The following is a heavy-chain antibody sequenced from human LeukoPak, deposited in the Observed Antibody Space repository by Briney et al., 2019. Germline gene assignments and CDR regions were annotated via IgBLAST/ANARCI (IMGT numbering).Heavy chain of an antibody. Sequence: GGSLRLSCAASTFTFSDYYMSWIRQAPGKGLKGVSHISSSGSFIYYADSVKDRFTISRDNAKNSLDLQMNSLRDVDTAIYYCARAGGGGYNYGLDYWGQGILVAVSS. CDR2: ISSSGSFI. V-gene: IGHV3-11*04. CDR1: TFTFSDYY. CDR3: ARAGGGGYNYGLDY. D-gene: IGHD5-18*01. J-gene: IGHJ4*02.